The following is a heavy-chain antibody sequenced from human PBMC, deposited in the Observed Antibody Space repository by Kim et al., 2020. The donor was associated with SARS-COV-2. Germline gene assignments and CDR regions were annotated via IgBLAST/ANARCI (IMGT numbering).Heavy chain of an antibody. J-gene: IGHJ4*02. CDR3: SREATYSGYDFDY. V-gene: IGHV1-18*04. CDR1: GYTFSTYA. CDR2: ISPYNGNT. D-gene: IGHD5-12*01. Sequence: ASVKVSCKASGYTFSTYAISWVRQAPGQGLEWMGRISPYNGNTNFAQKLQGRVTMTTDTSTNTGYLELRSLRSDDTAVYYCSREATYSGYDFDYWGQGTLVTVSS.